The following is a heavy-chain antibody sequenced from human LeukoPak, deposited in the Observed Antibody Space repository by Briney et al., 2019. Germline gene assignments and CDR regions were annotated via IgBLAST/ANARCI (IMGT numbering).Heavy chain of an antibody. Sequence: GGSLRLSCAASGFTFDDYAMHWVRHAPGKGLEWVSGISWNSGSIGYADSVKGRFTISRDNAKNSLYLQMNSLRAEDTALYYCAKVRLGHDAFDIWGQGTMVTVSS. CDR3: AKVRLGHDAFDI. J-gene: IGHJ3*02. V-gene: IGHV3-9*01. CDR1: GFTFDDYA. D-gene: IGHD3-9*01. CDR2: ISWNSGSI.